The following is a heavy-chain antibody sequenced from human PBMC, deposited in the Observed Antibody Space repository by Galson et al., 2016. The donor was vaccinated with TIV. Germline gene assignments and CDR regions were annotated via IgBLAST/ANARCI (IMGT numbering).Heavy chain of an antibody. D-gene: IGHD3-9*01. Sequence: SVKVSCKASGYSFTGYYMHWVRQAPGQGLEWLGRINPNNDVTDYAQNFQGRVTLTRDTSITTVYMELSSLGSDDTAVYYCAKAGAVLRYFGWLFDAFDIWGQGTMVAVSS. V-gene: IGHV1-2*06. CDR3: AKAGAVLRYFGWLFDAFDI. CDR2: INPNNDVT. CDR1: GYSFTGYY. J-gene: IGHJ3*02.